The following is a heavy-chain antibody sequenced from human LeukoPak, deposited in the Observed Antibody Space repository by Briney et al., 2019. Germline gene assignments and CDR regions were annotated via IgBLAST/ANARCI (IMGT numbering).Heavy chain of an antibody. J-gene: IGHJ5*02. CDR2: IYYSGST. Sequence: SETLSLTCTVSGGSISSGGYSWSWIRQHPGKGLEWIGYIYYSGSTYYNPSLKSRVTISVDTSKNQFSLKLSSVTAADTAVYYCAREFYMVRGVSSLFDPWSQGTLVTVSS. CDR3: AREFYMVRGVSSLFDP. CDR1: GGSISSGGYS. V-gene: IGHV4-31*03. D-gene: IGHD3-10*01.